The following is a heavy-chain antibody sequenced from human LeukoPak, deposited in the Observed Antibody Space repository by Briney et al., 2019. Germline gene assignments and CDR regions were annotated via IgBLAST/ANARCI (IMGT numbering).Heavy chain of an antibody. CDR2: IYYSGST. V-gene: IGHV4-39*01. D-gene: IGHD3-22*01. Sequence: SETLSLTCTVSGGSISSSSYYWGWIRQPPGKGLEWIGSIYYSGSTYYNPSLKSRVTISVDTSKNRFSLKLSSVTAADTAVYYCARLGKGYYYDSSGYYRPAAFDIWGQGTMVTVSS. CDR3: ARLGKGYYYDSSGYYRPAAFDI. CDR1: GGSISSSSYY. J-gene: IGHJ3*02.